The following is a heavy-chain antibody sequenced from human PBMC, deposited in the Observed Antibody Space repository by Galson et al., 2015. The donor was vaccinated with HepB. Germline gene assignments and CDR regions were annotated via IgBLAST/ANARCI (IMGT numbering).Heavy chain of an antibody. J-gene: IGHJ4*02. D-gene: IGHD3/OR15-3a*01. CDR2: IDTVSRYI. Sequence: SLRLSCAASGFTFNTFTMNWVRQTPGKGLEWIASIDTVSRYIHYTDSVKGRFTISRDNAKNSLYLQMNTLSAEDTAVYYCTRDIGLPTPNFDYWGQGTLVTVSS. V-gene: IGHV3-21*01. CDR3: TRDIGLPTPNFDY. CDR1: GFTFNTFT.